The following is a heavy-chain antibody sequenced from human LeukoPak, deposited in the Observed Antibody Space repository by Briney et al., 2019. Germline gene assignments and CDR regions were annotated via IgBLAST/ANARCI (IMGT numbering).Heavy chain of an antibody. D-gene: IGHD2-15*01. CDR3: VPSPVVVAAAFDP. V-gene: IGHV4-39*01. CDR2: IYYSGST. J-gene: IGHJ5*02. CDR1: GGSISSSSYY. Sequence: SETLSLTCTVSGGSISSSSYYWGWIRQPPGKGLEWIGSIYYSGSTYYNPSLKSRVTISVDTSKNQFSLKLSSVTAADTAVYYCVPSPVVVAAAFDPWGQGTLVTVSS.